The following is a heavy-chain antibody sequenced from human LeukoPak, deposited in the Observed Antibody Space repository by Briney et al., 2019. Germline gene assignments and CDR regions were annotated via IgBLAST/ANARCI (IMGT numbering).Heavy chain of an antibody. Sequence: GGSLRLSCTASGFTFGDYAMSWVRQAPGKGLEWVGFIRSKAYGGTTEYAASVKGRFTISRDDSKSIAYLQMNSLNTEDTAVYYCSRWDTSYSDYWGQGTLVTVSS. CDR1: GFTFGDYA. J-gene: IGHJ4*02. D-gene: IGHD1-26*01. CDR2: IRSKAYGGTT. CDR3: SRWDTSYSDY. V-gene: IGHV3-49*04.